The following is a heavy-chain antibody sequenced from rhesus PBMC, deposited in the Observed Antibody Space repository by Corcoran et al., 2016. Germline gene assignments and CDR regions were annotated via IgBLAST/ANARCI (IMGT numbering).Heavy chain of an antibody. V-gene: IGHV4-106*01. D-gene: IGHD5-42*01. J-gene: IGHJ4*01. CDR3: ARRGDIFFDY. Sequence: QVQLQESGPGLVKPSETLSLTCAVSGGSISHDYYWSWIRQPPGKGLEWIGYIYGSGGGTNYNPSLKNRVTISIDTPKNQFSLKLSSVTAADTAVYYCARRGDIFFDYWGQGVLVTVSS. CDR1: GGSISHDYY. CDR2: IYGSGGGT.